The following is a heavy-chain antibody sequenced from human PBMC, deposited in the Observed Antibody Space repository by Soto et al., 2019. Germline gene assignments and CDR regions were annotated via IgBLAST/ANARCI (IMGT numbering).Heavy chain of an antibody. CDR2: MNPNSGNT. J-gene: IGHJ6*02. CDR3: ARGPRRYSYYYYGMDV. D-gene: IGHD5-18*01. Sequence: ASVKVSCKXSGYTFTSYDINWVRQATGQGLEWMGWMNPNSGNTGYAQKFQGRVTMTRNTSISTAYMELSSLRSEDTDVYYCARGPRRYSYYYYGMDVWGQGTTVTVYS. CDR1: GYTFTSYD. V-gene: IGHV1-8*01.